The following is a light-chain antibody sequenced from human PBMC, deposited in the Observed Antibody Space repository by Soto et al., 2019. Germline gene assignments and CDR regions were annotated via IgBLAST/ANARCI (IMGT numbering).Light chain of an antibody. V-gene: IGKV3-11*01. J-gene: IGKJ1*01. CDR3: QQRSNWQWT. CDR1: QSVSTY. CDR2: DAS. Sequence: EIVLTQSPATLSLSPGERATLSCRASQSVSTYIAWYQQKPGQAPRLLIYDASNRATGIPARFSGGRSGTDFTLTTSSLEPEDSAVDYCQQRSNWQWTFGQGTKVEIK.